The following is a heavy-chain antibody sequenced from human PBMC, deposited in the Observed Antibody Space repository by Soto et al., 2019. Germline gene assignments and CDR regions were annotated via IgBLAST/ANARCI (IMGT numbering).Heavy chain of an antibody. V-gene: IGHV4-4*02. D-gene: IGHD4-17*01. CDR3: ARYDFGTFDY. CDR1: GDSISSSFW. J-gene: IGHJ4*02. Sequence: PSETLSLTCAVSGDSISSSFWWSWVPQPPGKGLEWIGEIYHTESTVYNPSLKSRVTISVDKSKNQFSLNLDSVTAADTAVYYCARYDFGTFDYWGRGILVTVSS. CDR2: IYHTEST.